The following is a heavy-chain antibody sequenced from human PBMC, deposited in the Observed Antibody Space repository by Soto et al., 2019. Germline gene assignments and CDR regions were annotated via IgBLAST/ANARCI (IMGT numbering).Heavy chain of an antibody. CDR2: IYSGGST. D-gene: IGHD3-10*01. J-gene: IGHJ4*02. CDR3: ASSGSGSYYKDFDY. V-gene: IGHV3-53*01. CDR1: GFTVSSNY. Sequence: EVQLVESGGGLIQPGGSLRLSCAASGFTVSSNYMSWVRQAPGKGLEWVSVIYSGGSTYYADSVKGRFTISRDNSKNTLYLQMNSLRAEDTALYYCASSGSGSYYKDFDYWGQGTLVTVSS.